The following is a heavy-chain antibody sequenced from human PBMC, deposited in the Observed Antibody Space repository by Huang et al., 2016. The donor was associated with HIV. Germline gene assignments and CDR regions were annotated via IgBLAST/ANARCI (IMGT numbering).Heavy chain of an antibody. Sequence: QVQLQQWGAGLLKPSETLSLTCAVYGGSISGFYWTWIRQPPGQGLEWLGEINPVGNTNYNPSLKSRVTISEDTSKNQFSQKLISVTAADTSVYYCARVEYAYGSRRLLYWGQGTLVTVST. J-gene: IGHJ4*02. CDR1: GGSISGFY. V-gene: IGHV4-34*01. D-gene: IGHD2-8*01. CDR3: ARVEYAYGSRRLLY. CDR2: INPVGNT.